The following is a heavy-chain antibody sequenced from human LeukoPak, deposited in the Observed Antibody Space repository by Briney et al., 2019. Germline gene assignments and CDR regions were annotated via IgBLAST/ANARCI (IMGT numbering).Heavy chain of an antibody. J-gene: IGHJ6*03. CDR1: GYTFTSYH. Sequence: ASVKVSCKASGYTFTSYHMHWVRQAPGQWLEWMGIINPSGGSTSYAQKFQGRVSMTRDTSTSTVYMELSSLRSEDTAVYYCARDVGVAVYYMDVWGKGTTVTVSS. V-gene: IGHV1-46*01. CDR2: INPSGGST. D-gene: IGHD2-15*01. CDR3: ARDVGVAVYYMDV.